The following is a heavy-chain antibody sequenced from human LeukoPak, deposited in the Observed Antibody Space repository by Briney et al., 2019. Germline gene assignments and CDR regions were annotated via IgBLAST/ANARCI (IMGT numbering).Heavy chain of an antibody. CDR2: IFSSGKS. J-gene: IGHJ4*02. D-gene: IGHD1-14*01. Sequence: SETPSLTCALSGGSISTTDFDSAWIRQPPGRGLEWIATIFSSGKSSYNPYVMSRVPISVATSKYQFSVDVNSVTAGDTGLFHCERFKGGTGFDYWGRGIMVIVS. CDR1: GGSISTTDFD. V-gene: IGHV4-39*01. CDR3: ERFKGGTGFDY.